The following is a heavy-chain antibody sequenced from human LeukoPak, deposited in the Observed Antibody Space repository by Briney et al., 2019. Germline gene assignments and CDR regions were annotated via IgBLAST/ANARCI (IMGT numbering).Heavy chain of an antibody. Sequence: GGSLRLSCTVSGFTVSSNSMSWVRQAPGKGLEWVSFIYSDNTHYSDSVKGRFTISRDNSKNTLYLQMNSLRAEDTAVFYCARGLIPIFATGLGYWGQGTLVTVSS. CDR2: IYSDNT. J-gene: IGHJ4*02. D-gene: IGHD3-3*01. V-gene: IGHV3-66*03. CDR3: ARGLIPIFATGLGY. CDR1: GFTVSSNS.